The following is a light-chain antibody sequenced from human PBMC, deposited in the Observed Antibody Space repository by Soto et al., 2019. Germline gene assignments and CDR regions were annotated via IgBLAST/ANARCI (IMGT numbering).Light chain of an antibody. CDR3: QQRHNWPIT. J-gene: IGKJ5*01. Sequence: EIVMTQSPATLSVSPGERATLSCRASQSVSRNLAWYQQKPGQAPRLLIYGASTRATGIPARFSGSGSGTDFTLTISGLEPADLGVYYCQQRHNWPITFGQGTLLEIK. V-gene: IGKV3-15*01. CDR2: GAS. CDR1: QSVSRN.